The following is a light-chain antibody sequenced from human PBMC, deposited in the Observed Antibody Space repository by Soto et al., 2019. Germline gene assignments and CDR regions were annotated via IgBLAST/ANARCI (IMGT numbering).Light chain of an antibody. CDR1: SSNIGAGYD. CDR2: DNT. CDR3: QSYDNSLSGYV. Sequence: QSVLTQPPSVSGAPGQRGTISCTGSSSNIGAGYDVHWYQQLPGAAPKLLIYDNTNRPSGVPDRFSGSKSGTSASLAITRLQSEDEADYYCQSYDNSLSGYVFGTGTQLTVL. J-gene: IGLJ7*01. V-gene: IGLV1-40*01.